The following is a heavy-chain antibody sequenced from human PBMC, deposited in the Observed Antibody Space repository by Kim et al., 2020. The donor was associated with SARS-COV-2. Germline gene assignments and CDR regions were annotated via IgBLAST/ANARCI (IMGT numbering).Heavy chain of an antibody. V-gene: IGHV4-39*01. J-gene: IGHJ6*02. D-gene: IGHD2-15*01. CDR2: IYYSGST. CDR1: GGSISSSSYY. CDR3: ARPSVVAATNYYYYGMDV. Sequence: SETLSLTCTVSGGSISSSSYYWGWIRQPPGKGLEWIGSIYYSGSTYYNPSLKSRVTISVDTSKNQFSLKLSSVTAADTAVYYCARPSVVAATNYYYYGMDVWGQGTTVTVSS.